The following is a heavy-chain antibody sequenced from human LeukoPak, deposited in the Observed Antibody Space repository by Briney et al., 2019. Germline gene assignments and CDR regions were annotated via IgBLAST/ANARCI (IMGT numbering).Heavy chain of an antibody. V-gene: IGHV1-8*01. CDR1: GYTFTSYD. CDR3: AREYPLSYSSGWYDY. J-gene: IGHJ4*02. D-gene: IGHD6-19*01. CDR2: MNPNSGNT. Sequence: ASVKVSCKASGYTFTSYDINWVRQATGQGLEWKGLMNPNSGNTGYAQKFQGRVTMTRNTSISTAYMELSSLRSEDTAVYYCAREYPLSYSSGWYDYWGQGTLVTVSS.